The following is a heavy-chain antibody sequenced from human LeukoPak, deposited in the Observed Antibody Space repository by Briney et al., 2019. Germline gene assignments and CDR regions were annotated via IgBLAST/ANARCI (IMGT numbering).Heavy chain of an antibody. CDR2: IYYSGST. Sequence: SETLSLTCTVSGGSISSYYWSWIRQPPGKGLEWIGYIYYSGSTNYNPSLKSRVTISVDTSKNQFSLKLSSVTAADTAVYYCARLPPHSSSWYWDAFDIWGQGTMVTVSS. V-gene: IGHV4-59*08. J-gene: IGHJ3*02. CDR3: ARLPPHSSSWYWDAFDI. CDR1: GGSISSYY. D-gene: IGHD6-13*01.